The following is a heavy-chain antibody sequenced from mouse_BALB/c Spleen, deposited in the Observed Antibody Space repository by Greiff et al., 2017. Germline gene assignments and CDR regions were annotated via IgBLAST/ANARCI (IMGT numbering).Heavy chain of an antibody. Sequence: QVQLKESGPGLVAPSQSLSITCPVSGFSLTSYGVHWVRQPPGKGLEWLGVIWAGGSTNYHSALMSRLSISKDNSKSQVFLKMNSLQTDDTAMYYCARSYGFLYYDAMDYWGQGTAVTVSS. CDR3: ARSYGFLYYDAMDY. CDR2: IWAGGST. D-gene: IGHD1-1*02. J-gene: IGHJ4*01. V-gene: IGHV2-9*02. CDR1: GFSLTSYG.